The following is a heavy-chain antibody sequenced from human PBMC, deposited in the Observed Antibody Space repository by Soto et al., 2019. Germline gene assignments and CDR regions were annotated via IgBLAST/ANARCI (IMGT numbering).Heavy chain of an antibody. CDR1: GFTFSSYA. CDR2: ISGSGGST. J-gene: IGHJ4*02. V-gene: IGHV3-23*01. D-gene: IGHD3-22*01. Sequence: GGSLRLSCAASGFTFSSYAMSWVRQAPGKGLEWVSAISGSGGSTYYADSVKGRFTISRDNSKNTLYLQMNSLRAEDTAVYYCAIGTYYYDSSGYSPFDYWGQGTRVTVS. CDR3: AIGTYYYDSSGYSPFDY.